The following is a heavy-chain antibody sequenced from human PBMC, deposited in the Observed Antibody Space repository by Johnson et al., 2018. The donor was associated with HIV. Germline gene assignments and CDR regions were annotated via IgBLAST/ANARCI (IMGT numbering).Heavy chain of an antibody. CDR1: GFTFSNYA. CDR2: ISYDGSNQ. Sequence: QVQLVESGGGVVQPGRSLRLSCAASGFTFSNYAMHWVRQAPGQGLEWVALISYDGSNQYYADFVKGRFTISRDNSKYTLYLQMNRLKAEDTAVYYCAKDGPPFDIWGQGTMVTVSS. V-gene: IGHV3-30-3*01. CDR3: AKDGPPFDI. J-gene: IGHJ3*02.